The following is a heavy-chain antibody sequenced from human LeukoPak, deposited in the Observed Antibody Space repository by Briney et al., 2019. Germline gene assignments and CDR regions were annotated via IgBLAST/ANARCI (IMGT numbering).Heavy chain of an antibody. CDR2: MNPNSGNT. V-gene: IGHV1-8*01. J-gene: IGHJ4*02. D-gene: IGHD2-2*01. Sequence: ASVKVTCKASGYTFTSYDINWVRQATGQGLEWMGWMNPNSGNTGYAQKFQGRVTMTRNTSISTAYMELSSLRSEDTAVYYCARGAPQYCSSTSCYEFDYWGQGTLATVSS. CDR3: ARGAPQYCSSTSCYEFDY. CDR1: GYTFTSYD.